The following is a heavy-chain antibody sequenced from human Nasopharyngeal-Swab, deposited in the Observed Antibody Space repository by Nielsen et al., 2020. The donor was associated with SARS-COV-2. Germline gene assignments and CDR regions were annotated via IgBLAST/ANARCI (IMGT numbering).Heavy chain of an antibody. V-gene: IGHV1-8*01. D-gene: IGHD3-10*01. CDR3: ARSTMVRGYYYYYGMDV. Sequence: ASVKVSCKASGYTFTSYDINWVRQATGQGLEWMGWMNPNSGNIGYAQKFQGRVTMTRNTSISTAYMELSSLRSEDTAVYYCARSTMVRGYYYYYGMDVWGQGTTVTVSS. CDR2: MNPNSGNI. J-gene: IGHJ6*02. CDR1: GYTFTSYD.